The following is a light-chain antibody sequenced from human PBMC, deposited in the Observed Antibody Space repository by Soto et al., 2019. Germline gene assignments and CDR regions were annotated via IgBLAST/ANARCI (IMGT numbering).Light chain of an antibody. J-gene: IGKJ2*01. CDR2: GAS. Sequence: EIVLTQSPGTLSLSPGERATLSCRASQSVSSSYLAWYQQRPGQAPRLLIYGASSRAPGIPDRFSGSGSGMAFSLTISRLEPEDLAVYYCQQDGYSTQYTFGQGTKLEIK. CDR3: QQDGYSTQYT. V-gene: IGKV3-20*01. CDR1: QSVSSSY.